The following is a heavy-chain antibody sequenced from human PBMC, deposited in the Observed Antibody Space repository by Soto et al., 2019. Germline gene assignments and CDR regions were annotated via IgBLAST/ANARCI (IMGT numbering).Heavy chain of an antibody. V-gene: IGHV4-34*02. CDR1: GGSFSGYY. D-gene: IGHD1-26*01. CDR3: ARPRWEQPWVFDY. Sequence: QVQLQQWGAGLLKPSETLSLTCAVYGGSFSGYYWSWIRQPPVKGLEWTGEINHSGGTNYNPSLRSRVTISVDTATNQFSLKLSSANAADTAVYYCARPRWEQPWVFDYWGQGTLVTVSS. CDR2: INHSGGT. J-gene: IGHJ4*02.